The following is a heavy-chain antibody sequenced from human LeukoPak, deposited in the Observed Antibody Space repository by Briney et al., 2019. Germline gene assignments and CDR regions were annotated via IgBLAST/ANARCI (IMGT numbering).Heavy chain of an antibody. V-gene: IGHV4-59*01. CDR1: GGSISTYY. J-gene: IGHJ4*02. Sequence: SETLSLTCTVSGGSISTYYWSWIRQPPGKGLEWIGYIYYSGSTNYNTSLKSRVTISVDTSTNQFSLKLSSVTAADTAVYYCARGATSLSYFDSRGQGTLVTASS. CDR3: ARGATSLSYFDS. D-gene: IGHD2/OR15-2a*01. CDR2: IYYSGST.